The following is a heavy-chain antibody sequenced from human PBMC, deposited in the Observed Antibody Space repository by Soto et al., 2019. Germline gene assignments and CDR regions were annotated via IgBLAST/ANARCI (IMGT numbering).Heavy chain of an antibody. J-gene: IGHJ3*02. D-gene: IGHD7-27*01. V-gene: IGHV6-1*01. Sequence: KQSQTLSLTCVISGDSVSSNSAAWNWIRQSPSRGLEWLGRTYYRSKWYNDYAVSVKSRITINPDTSKNQFSLQLNSVTPEDTAVYYCARDRLDPTGDRVDAFDIWGQGTMVTVSS. CDR2: TYYRSKWYN. CDR3: ARDRLDPTGDRVDAFDI. CDR1: GDSVSSNSAA.